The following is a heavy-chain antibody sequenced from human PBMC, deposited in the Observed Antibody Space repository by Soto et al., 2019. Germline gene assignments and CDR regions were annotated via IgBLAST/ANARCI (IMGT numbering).Heavy chain of an antibody. D-gene: IGHD4-17*01. Sequence: PGGSLRLSCAASGFTFSSYAMSWVRQAPGKGLEWVSAISGSGGRTYYADSVKGRFTISRDNSKNTLYLQMNSLRAEDTAVYYCAKNLIDFDYGDYGEYFQHWGQGTLVTVSS. J-gene: IGHJ1*01. CDR3: AKNLIDFDYGDYGEYFQH. V-gene: IGHV3-23*01. CDR1: GFTFSSYA. CDR2: ISGSGGRT.